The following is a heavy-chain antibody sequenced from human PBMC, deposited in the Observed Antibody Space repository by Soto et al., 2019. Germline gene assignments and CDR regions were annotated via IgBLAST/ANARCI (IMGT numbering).Heavy chain of an antibody. V-gene: IGHV3-11*01. CDR2: ISSSGSTI. D-gene: IGHD3-9*01. CDR1: GFTFSDYY. Sequence: PGGSLRLSCAASGFTFSDYYMSWIRQAPGKGLEWVSYISSSGSTIYYADSVKGRFTISRDNAKNSLYLQMNSLRAEDTAVYYCARDRRWDYDILTGPDLDAFDIWGQGTMVTVSS. CDR3: ARDRRWDYDILTGPDLDAFDI. J-gene: IGHJ3*02.